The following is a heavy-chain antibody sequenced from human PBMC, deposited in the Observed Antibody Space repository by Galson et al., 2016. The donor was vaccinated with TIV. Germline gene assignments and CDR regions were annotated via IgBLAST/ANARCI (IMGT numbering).Heavy chain of an antibody. D-gene: IGHD2-2*01. V-gene: IGHV1-69*05. CDR3: ARGGVGRHSASCYAC. Sequence: SVKVSCKASGGTFRSYTFSWVRQAPGQGLEWMGGTVPFFNTATYAQKFQGRVTIATDESTTTAYMDLSNLRSDDTAVYYCARGGVGRHSASCYACWGQGILVTVSP. CDR1: GGTFRSYT. CDR2: TVPFFNTA. J-gene: IGHJ4*02.